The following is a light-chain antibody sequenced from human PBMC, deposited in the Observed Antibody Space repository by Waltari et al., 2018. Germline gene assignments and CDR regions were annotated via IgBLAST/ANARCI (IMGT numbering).Light chain of an antibody. J-gene: IGLJ2*01. V-gene: IGLV2-14*03. CDR3: SSFSSGSTPVV. Sequence: QSVLTQPASVSGSPGQSITISCTGTSSDVGSYNFVSWYQQHPGKAPKLIIFNVSNRPPGASNRFSGSKSGNTASLTISGLQAEDEADFYCSSFSSGSTPVVFGGGTMLTVL. CDR2: NVS. CDR1: SSDVGSYNF.